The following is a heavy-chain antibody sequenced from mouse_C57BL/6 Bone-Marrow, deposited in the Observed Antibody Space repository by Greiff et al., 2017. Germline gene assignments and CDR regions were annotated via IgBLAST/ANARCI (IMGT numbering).Heavy chain of an antibody. CDR2: ISNLAYSI. V-gene: IGHV5-15*01. D-gene: IGHD1-2*01. J-gene: IGHJ1*03. CDR3: ARPHYYGRWYFDV. CDR1: GFTFSDYG. Sequence: EVKVVESGGGLVQPGGSLKLSCAASGFTFSDYGMAWVRQAPRKGPEWVAFISNLAYSIYYTDTVTGRFTISRENAKHTLYLEMSCLRSEDTAMYYCARPHYYGRWYFDVWGTGTTVTVSS.